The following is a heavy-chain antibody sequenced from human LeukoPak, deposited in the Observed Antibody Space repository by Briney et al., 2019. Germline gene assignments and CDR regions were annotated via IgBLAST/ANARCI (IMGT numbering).Heavy chain of an antibody. CDR1: GGSFSGYY. Sequence: SETLSLTCAVYGGSFSGYYWSWIRQPPGKGLEWIGEINHSGSTNYNPSLKSRVTISVDTSKNQFSLKLSSVTAADTAVYYCAKDMDYDIFLDYWGQGTLVTVSS. V-gene: IGHV4-34*01. CDR3: AKDMDYDIFLDY. J-gene: IGHJ4*02. CDR2: INHSGST. D-gene: IGHD3-9*01.